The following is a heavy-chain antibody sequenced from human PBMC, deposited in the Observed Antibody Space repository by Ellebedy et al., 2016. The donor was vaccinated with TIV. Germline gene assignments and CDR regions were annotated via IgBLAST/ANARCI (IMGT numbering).Heavy chain of an antibody. Sequence: PGGSLRLSCAASGFSFSTYSMIWVRQAPGKGLEWVSSISSSSSYIYYADSVKGRFTISRDNSQNSLYLQMSSLRAEDTAVYYCVKVIATSGWPYYFHYWGQGTLVTVSS. D-gene: IGHD6-19*01. CDR1: GFSFSTYS. J-gene: IGHJ4*02. CDR3: VKVIATSGWPYYFHY. CDR2: ISSSSSYI. V-gene: IGHV3-21*01.